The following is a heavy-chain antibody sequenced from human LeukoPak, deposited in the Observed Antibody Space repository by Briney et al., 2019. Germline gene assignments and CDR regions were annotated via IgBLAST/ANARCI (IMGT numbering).Heavy chain of an antibody. CDR2: INQSGNT. D-gene: IGHD6-13*01. CDR3: ARVGSSSWSDRNWFDP. V-gene: IGHV4-34*01. Sequence: PSETLSLTCAVYGGSFSGYYWSWIRQPPGKGLEWIGEINQSGNTNYNSSLKSRVTISVDTSKNWFSLRLSSVTAADTAVYYCARVGSSSWSDRNWFDPWGQGTLVTVSS. CDR1: GGSFSGYY. J-gene: IGHJ5*02.